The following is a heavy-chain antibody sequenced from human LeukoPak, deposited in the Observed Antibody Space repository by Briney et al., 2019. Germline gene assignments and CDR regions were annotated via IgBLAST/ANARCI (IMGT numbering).Heavy chain of an antibody. CDR1: GYTFTSYG. Sequence: ASVKVSCKASGYTFTSYGISWVRQAPGQGLEWMGWISAYNGNTNYAQKLQGRVTMTTDTSTSTAYMELRSLRSDDTAVYYCARDSDIVVVPAAINDVFDIWGQGTMVTVSS. V-gene: IGHV1-18*01. J-gene: IGHJ3*02. D-gene: IGHD2-2*02. CDR3: ARDSDIVVVPAAINDVFDI. CDR2: ISAYNGNT.